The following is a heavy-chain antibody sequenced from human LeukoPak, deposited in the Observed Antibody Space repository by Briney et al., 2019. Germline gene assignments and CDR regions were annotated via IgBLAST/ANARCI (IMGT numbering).Heavy chain of an antibody. CDR2: INSDGSST. CDR1: GFTFSAYW. Sequence: PGGSLRLSCAASGFTFSAYWMHWVRQVPGQGLVWVSRINSDGSSTTYADSVKGRFTISRDDAKNSLYLQMNSLRAEDTAVYYCARGGFGELPLDYWGQGTLVTVSS. D-gene: IGHD3-10*01. V-gene: IGHV3-74*03. CDR3: ARGGFGELPLDY. J-gene: IGHJ4*02.